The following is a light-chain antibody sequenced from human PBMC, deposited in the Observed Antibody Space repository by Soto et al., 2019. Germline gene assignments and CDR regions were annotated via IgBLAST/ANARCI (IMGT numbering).Light chain of an antibody. V-gene: IGLV2-14*01. CDR2: GVS. J-gene: IGLJ2*01. Sequence: QSALTQPASVSGSPGQSITISCTGTSSDVGDYHYVSWYQQHPGKAPKLIIYGVSNRPSGISSRFSGSKSGNTASLTISGLQAEDEADYYCSSYTSTNTLVFGGGTKVTVL. CDR1: SSDVGDYHY. CDR3: SSYTSTNTLV.